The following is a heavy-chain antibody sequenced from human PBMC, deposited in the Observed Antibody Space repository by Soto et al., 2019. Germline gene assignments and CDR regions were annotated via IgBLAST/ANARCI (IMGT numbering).Heavy chain of an antibody. V-gene: IGHV4-4*02. CDR1: GGSISSSNW. CDR2: TLHSGTT. D-gene: IGHD2-2*01. Sequence: SETLSLTCAVSGGSISSSNWWQWVRQPPGKGLEWIGETLHSGTTNYNPSLKSRVAISVDKSKNQFSLKLNSVTAADTAVYYCARVRQYCSATSCYLDPWGQGTLVTVSS. CDR3: ARVRQYCSATSCYLDP. J-gene: IGHJ5*02.